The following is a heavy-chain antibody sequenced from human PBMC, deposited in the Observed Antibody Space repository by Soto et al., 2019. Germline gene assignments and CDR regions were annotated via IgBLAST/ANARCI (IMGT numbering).Heavy chain of an antibody. J-gene: IGHJ4*02. D-gene: IGHD4-4*01. CDR2: IYYSGST. Sequence: SETLSLTCTVSGGSVSSGSHYWSWIRQPPGKGPEWLGYIYYSGSTNYNPSLKSRVTISLDTSKNQFSLKLSSVTAADTAVYYCARVTTVTSFDYWGQGTLVTVSS. CDR3: ARVTTVTSFDY. V-gene: IGHV4-61*01. CDR1: GGSVSSGSHY.